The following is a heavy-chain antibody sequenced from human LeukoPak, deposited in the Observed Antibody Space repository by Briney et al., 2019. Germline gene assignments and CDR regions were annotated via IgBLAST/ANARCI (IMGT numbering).Heavy chain of an antibody. D-gene: IGHD2-15*01. CDR3: ARRPYCSGGSCRSPNNWFDP. V-gene: IGHV5-51*01. CDR1: GYSFTSYW. CDR2: IYPGDSDT. Sequence: PGESLKISCKGSGYSFTSYWIGWVRQMPGKGLEWMGIIYPGDSDTRYSPSFQGQVTISADKSISTAYLQWSSLKASDTAMYYCARRPYCSGGSCRSPNNWFDPWGQGTLVTVSS. J-gene: IGHJ5*02.